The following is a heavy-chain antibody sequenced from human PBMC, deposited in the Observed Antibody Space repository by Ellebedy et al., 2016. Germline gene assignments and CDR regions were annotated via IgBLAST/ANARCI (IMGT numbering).Heavy chain of an antibody. J-gene: IGHJ6*02. CDR2: INHSGST. D-gene: IGHD3-16*02. Sequence: SETLSLXXAVSGGSISSSNWWSWVRQPPGKGLEWIGEINHSGSTNYNPSLKSRVTISVDTSKNQFSLKLSSVTAADTAVYYCARGGFGGVIVYYYYGMDVWGQGTTVTVSS. CDR3: ARGGFGGVIVYYYYGMDV. V-gene: IGHV4-4*02. CDR1: GGSISSSNW.